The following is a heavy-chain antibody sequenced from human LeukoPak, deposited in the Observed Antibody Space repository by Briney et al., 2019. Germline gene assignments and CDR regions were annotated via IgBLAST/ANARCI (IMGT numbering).Heavy chain of an antibody. Sequence: PGGSLRLSCAASGFTFTNYAMSWVRQAPGKGLEWASGLSGSGSNTYYADSVKGRFTISRDNSKNTLYLQMNGLRAEDTAIYYCARAVYTGGYGGFYFDYWGQGTLVTVSS. CDR1: GFTFTNYA. CDR2: LSGSGSNT. V-gene: IGHV3-23*01. D-gene: IGHD1-26*01. CDR3: ARAVYTGGYGGFYFDY. J-gene: IGHJ4*02.